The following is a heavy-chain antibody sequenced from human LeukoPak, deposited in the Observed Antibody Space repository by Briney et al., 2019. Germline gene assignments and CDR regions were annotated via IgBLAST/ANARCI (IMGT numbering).Heavy chain of an antibody. CDR1: GGSISSGDYY. V-gene: IGHV4-30-4*01. Sequence: SETLSLTCTVSGGSISSGDYYWSWIRQPPGKGLEWIGYIYYSGSTYYNPSLKSRVTISVDTSKNQFSLKLSSVTAADTAVYYCARGGVAAAGKVRYRMDVWGKGTTVTVSS. CDR3: ARGGVAAAGKVRYRMDV. D-gene: IGHD6-13*01. J-gene: IGHJ6*04. CDR2: IYYSGST.